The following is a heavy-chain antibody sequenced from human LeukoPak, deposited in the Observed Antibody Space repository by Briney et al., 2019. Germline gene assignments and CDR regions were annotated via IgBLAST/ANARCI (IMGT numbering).Heavy chain of an antibody. Sequence: GVSLRLSCAASGFTFSSYAMHWVRQAPGKGLEWVAVISYDGSNKYYADSVKGRFTISRGNSKNTLYLQMNSLRAEDTAVYYCARVGGSSWFSYFDYWGQGTLVTVSS. V-gene: IGHV3-30-3*01. CDR2: ISYDGSNK. CDR3: ARVGGSSWFSYFDY. J-gene: IGHJ4*02. CDR1: GFTFSSYA. D-gene: IGHD6-13*01.